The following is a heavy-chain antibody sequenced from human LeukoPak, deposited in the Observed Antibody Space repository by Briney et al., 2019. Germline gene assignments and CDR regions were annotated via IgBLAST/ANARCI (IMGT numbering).Heavy chain of an antibody. CDR3: ARGVNTYLWFGGDYMDV. CDR2: MNPNSGNT. V-gene: IGHV1-8*03. CDR1: GYTFTAYY. Sequence: GASVKVSCKATGYTFTAYYMQWVRQAPGQGLEWMGWMNPNSGNTGYAQKFQGRVTITRNTSISTAYMELSSLRSEDTAVYYCARGVNTYLWFGGDYMDVWGKGSTVTVSS. D-gene: IGHD3-16*01. J-gene: IGHJ6*03.